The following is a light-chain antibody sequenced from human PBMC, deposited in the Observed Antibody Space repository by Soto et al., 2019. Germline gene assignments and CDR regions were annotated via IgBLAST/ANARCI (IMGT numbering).Light chain of an antibody. Sequence: QSVLTQPPSVTAAPGQKVTISCSGSSSKIGNNYVSWYQQLPGTAPKLLIHENNKRPSGIPDRFSGSKSGTSATLGLTGLQTGDEADYYCGTWDSSLSAVVFGGGTKLTVL. J-gene: IGLJ2*01. CDR3: GTWDSSLSAVV. V-gene: IGLV1-51*02. CDR1: SSKIGNNY. CDR2: ENN.